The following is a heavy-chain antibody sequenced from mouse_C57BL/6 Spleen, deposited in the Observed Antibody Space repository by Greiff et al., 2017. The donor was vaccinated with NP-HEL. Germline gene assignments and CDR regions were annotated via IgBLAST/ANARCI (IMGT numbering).Heavy chain of an antibody. Sequence: VQLQQPGAELVKPGASVKLSCKASGYTFTSYWMQWVKQRPGQGLEWIGEIDPSDSYTNYNQKFKGKATLTVDTSSSTAYMQLSSLTSEDSAVYYCARGGLRGYAMDYWGQGTSVTVSS. J-gene: IGHJ4*01. CDR3: ARGGLRGYAMDY. D-gene: IGHD3-1*01. CDR2: IDPSDSYT. CDR1: GYTFTSYW. V-gene: IGHV1-50*01.